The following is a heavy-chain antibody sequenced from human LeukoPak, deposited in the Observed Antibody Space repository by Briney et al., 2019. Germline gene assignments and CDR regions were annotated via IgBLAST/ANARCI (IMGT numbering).Heavy chain of an antibody. V-gene: IGHV3-48*03. J-gene: IGHJ4*02. CDR1: GLTFSIYE. CDR2: ISSSGDII. Sequence: GGSLRLSCEASGLTFSIYEMNWVRLAPGKGLEWVSFISSSGDIIHYADSVKGRFTISRDNSKNTLYLQMNSLRTEDTAVYYCAKAEGYDILTGLDYWGQGTLVTVSS. D-gene: IGHD3-9*01. CDR3: AKAEGYDILTGLDY.